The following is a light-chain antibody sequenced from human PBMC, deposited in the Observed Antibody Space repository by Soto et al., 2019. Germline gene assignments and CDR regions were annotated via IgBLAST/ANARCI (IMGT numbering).Light chain of an antibody. J-gene: IGKJ4*01. Sequence: EIVMTQSPATLSVSPGESATLSCRASQSVTANLAWYQQKCGQAPRLLIYGASTRATGVPARFSGSGFGTEFTLTISSLQSEDFAVYSCQQYNNWPPLTFGGGTKVDIK. CDR2: GAS. CDR3: QQYNNWPPLT. V-gene: IGKV3-15*01. CDR1: QSVTAN.